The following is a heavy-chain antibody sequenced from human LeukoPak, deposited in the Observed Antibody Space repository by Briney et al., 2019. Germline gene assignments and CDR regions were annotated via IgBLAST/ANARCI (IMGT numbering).Heavy chain of an antibody. Sequence: SETLSLTCAVYGGSFSGYYWSWIRQPPGKGLEWIGEINHSGSTNYNPSLKSRVTISVDTSKNQFSLKLSSVTAADTAVYYCARHGTGYSSSWYFILSYPFDYWGQGTLVTVSS. J-gene: IGHJ4*02. CDR3: ARHGTGYSSSWYFILSYPFDY. CDR2: INHSGST. CDR1: GGSFSGYY. D-gene: IGHD6-13*01. V-gene: IGHV4-34*01.